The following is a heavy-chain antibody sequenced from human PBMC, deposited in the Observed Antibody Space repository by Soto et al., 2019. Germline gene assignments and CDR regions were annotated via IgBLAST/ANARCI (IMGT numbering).Heavy chain of an antibody. CDR1: GFPFSSTD. CDR2: IDGSGGTI. V-gene: IGHV3-23*01. Sequence: EFQVLQSGGGLVQPGGSLTLSCAASGFPFSSTDMTWVRQAPGKGLEWVSTIDGSGGTIYYADSVKGRFTISRDNSINTVFLQMNSLRADDTALYFCAKNSGWFNTWGQGALVTVSS. J-gene: IGHJ5*02. D-gene: IGHD3-10*01. CDR3: AKNSGWFNT.